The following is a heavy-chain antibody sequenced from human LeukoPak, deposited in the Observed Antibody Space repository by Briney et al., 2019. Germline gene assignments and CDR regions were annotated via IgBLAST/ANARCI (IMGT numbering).Heavy chain of an antibody. CDR3: ARGARPRHYFDY. V-gene: IGHV4-59*01. CDR2: IYYSGST. J-gene: IGHJ4*02. Sequence: PSETLSLTCTVSGGSISSYYWSWIRQPPGKGLEWIGYIYYSGSTNYNPSLKSRVTISVDTSKNQFSLKLSSVTAADTAVYYCARGARPRHYFDYWGQGTLVTVSS. CDR1: GGSISSYY.